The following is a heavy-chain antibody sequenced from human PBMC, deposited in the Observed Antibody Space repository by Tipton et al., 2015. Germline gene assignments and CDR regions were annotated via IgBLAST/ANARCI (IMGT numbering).Heavy chain of an antibody. CDR3: AKDEGYYQSGGVDI. CDR2: INWNNDAV. Sequence: SLRLSCTASGFTFDDYDMYWVRQAPGKGLEWVSGINWNNDAVAYAASVRGRFTMSRDNAKNSLYLHMNSLRADDTALYFCAKDEGYYQSGGVDIWGQGTMVTVSS. D-gene: IGHD3-22*01. CDR1: GFTFDDYD. J-gene: IGHJ3*02. V-gene: IGHV3-9*01.